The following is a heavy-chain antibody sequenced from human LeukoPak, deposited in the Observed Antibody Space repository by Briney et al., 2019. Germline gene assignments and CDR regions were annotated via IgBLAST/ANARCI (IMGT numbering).Heavy chain of an antibody. Sequence: GGSLRLSCAASGFTFSSYGMSWVRQAPGKGLEWVSAISGSGGSTYYADSVKGRFTISRDNSKNTLYLQMNSLRAEDTAVYYCVKVGKGTTWYFDYWGQGTLVTVSS. V-gene: IGHV3-23*01. D-gene: IGHD1-14*01. CDR1: GFTFSSYG. CDR2: ISGSGGST. CDR3: VKVGKGTTWYFDY. J-gene: IGHJ4*02.